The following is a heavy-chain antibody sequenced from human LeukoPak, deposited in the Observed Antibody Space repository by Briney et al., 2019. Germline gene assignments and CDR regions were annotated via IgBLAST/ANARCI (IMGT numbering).Heavy chain of an antibody. CDR3: ARTKQLAPPFDY. V-gene: IGHV3-30*04. CDR2: ISYDGSNK. CDR1: GFTFSSYA. Sequence: GRSLRLSCAASGFTFSSYAIHWVRQAPGKGLEWVAVISYDGSNKYYADSVKGRFTISRDNSKNTLYLQMNSLRAEDTAVYYCARTKQLAPPFDYWGQGTLVTVSS. J-gene: IGHJ4*02. D-gene: IGHD6-6*01.